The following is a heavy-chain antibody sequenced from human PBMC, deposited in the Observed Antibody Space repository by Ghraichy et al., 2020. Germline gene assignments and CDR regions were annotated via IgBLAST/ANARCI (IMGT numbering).Heavy chain of an antibody. D-gene: IGHD3-9*01. Sequence: ASVKVSCKASGYTFTNFAINWVRQAPGQGPEWMGWINTNTWTPTYVPDFTGRFVFSLDTSVNTAYLHINSLTADDTAVYYCARGELRSFDWSRTRTTFDSWGQGTLVTVFS. CDR2: INTNTWTP. CDR3: ARGELRSFDWSRTRTTFDS. J-gene: IGHJ4*02. CDR1: GYTFTNFA. V-gene: IGHV7-4-1*02.